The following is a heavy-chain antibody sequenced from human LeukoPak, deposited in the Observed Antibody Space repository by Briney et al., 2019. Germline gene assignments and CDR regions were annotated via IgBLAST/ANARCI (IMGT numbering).Heavy chain of an antibody. CDR1: GVSVSSSSYS. CDR3: ARLGLISSGWSHWFDP. CDR2: KYSTGSA. V-gene: IGHV4-39*01. D-gene: IGHD6-25*01. J-gene: IGHJ5*02. Sequence: SETLSLTCAVSGVSVSSSSYSWGWIRQPPGKGLEWIGTKYSTGSAYYSPSLKSRVTISVGTSKNQFSLKLSSVTAADTAVYYCARLGLISSGWSHWFDPWGQGTLVTVSS.